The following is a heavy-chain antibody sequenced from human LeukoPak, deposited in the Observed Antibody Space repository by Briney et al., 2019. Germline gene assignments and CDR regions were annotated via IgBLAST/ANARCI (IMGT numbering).Heavy chain of an antibody. V-gene: IGHV1-46*01. CDR1: GYTFTSYY. D-gene: IGHD3-3*01. J-gene: IGHJ4*02. CDR3: AKGRVFGVVIQAYLLDY. Sequence: ASVKVSCKASGYTFTSYYMHWVRQAPGQGLEWMGIINPSGGSTSYAQKFQGRVTMTRDTSTSTVYMELSSLRSEDTAVYYCAKGRVFGVVIQAYLLDYWGQGTLVTVSS. CDR2: INPSGGST.